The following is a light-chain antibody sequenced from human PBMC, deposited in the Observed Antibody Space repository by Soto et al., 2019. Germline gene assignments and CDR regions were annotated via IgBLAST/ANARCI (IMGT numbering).Light chain of an antibody. CDR1: SSDVGSYNL. J-gene: IGLJ3*02. V-gene: IGLV2-23*01. CDR2: EGS. Sequence: QSVLTQPASVSGSPGQSITISCTGTSSDVGSYNLVSWYQQDPDKAPKLMIYEGSRRPSGVSNRFSGSKSGNTASLTISGLQAEDEADYYCCSYAGHSAHWVFGGGTKLTVL. CDR3: CSYAGHSAHWV.